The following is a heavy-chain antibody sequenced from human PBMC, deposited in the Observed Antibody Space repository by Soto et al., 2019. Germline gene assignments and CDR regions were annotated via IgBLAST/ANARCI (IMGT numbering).Heavy chain of an antibody. CDR1: GFTFISYT. Sequence: GGSLRLSCAASGFTFISYTMNWVRQAPGKGLEGVSSISSSSTYIYYADSIKGRVTISRDNAKNSLYLHMNSLRAEDTVVYYFARGGPTTMVNSYLCYRGQGSLGTVSS. V-gene: IGHV3-21*06. CDR3: ARGGPTTMVNSYLCY. CDR2: ISSSSTYI. D-gene: IGHD2-8*01. J-gene: IGHJ4*01.